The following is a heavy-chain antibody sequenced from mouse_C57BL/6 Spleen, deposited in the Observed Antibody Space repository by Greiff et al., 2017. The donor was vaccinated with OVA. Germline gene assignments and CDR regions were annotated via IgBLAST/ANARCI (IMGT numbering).Heavy chain of an antibody. CDR3: VRHHPHFGV. Sequence: EVKLMESGGGLVQPKGSLKLSCAASGFSFNTYAMNWVRQAPGKGLEWVARIRSKSNNYATYYADSVKDRFTISRDDSESMLYLQMNNLKTEDTAMYYCVRHHPHFGVWGTGTTVTVAS. V-gene: IGHV10-1*01. J-gene: IGHJ1*03. CDR2: IRSKSNNYAT. CDR1: GFSFNTYA.